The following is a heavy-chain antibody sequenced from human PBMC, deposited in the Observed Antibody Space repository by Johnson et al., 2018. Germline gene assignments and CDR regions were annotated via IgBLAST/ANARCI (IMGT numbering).Heavy chain of an antibody. D-gene: IGHD6-6*01. J-gene: IGHJ6*02. CDR1: GFTFRSYG. CDR2: PSHDGSNE. CDR3: AKGFTPIAALGYGMDV. Sequence: QVQLVQSGGGVVQXGRSLRLSCAASGFTFRSYGMHWVRLAPGKGLEWVAVPSHDGSNEYYADSVKGRFTISRDNSKNTLDLKINSLRAEDTAIYYCAKGFTPIAALGYGMDVWCQGTTVTVSS. V-gene: IGHV3-30*18.